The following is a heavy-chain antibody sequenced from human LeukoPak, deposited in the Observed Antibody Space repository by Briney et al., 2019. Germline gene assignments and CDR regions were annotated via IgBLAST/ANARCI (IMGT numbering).Heavy chain of an antibody. J-gene: IGHJ4*02. V-gene: IGHV3-21*01. CDR2: ISSSSSYI. Sequence: GGSLRLSCAASGFPFSSYSMNWVRQAPGKGLEWVSSISSSSSYIYYADSVKGRFTISRDNAKNSLYLQMNSLRAEDTAVYYCAREGFREGATDYWGQGTLVTVSS. CDR3: AREGFREGATDY. CDR1: GFPFSSYS. D-gene: IGHD1-26*01.